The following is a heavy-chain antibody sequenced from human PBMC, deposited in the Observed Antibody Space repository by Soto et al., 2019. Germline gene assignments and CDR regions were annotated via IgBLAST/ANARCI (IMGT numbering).Heavy chain of an antibody. V-gene: IGHV4-59*01. CDR3: ARDGSGPFDF. D-gene: IGHD1-1*01. CDR1: GGSISSYY. CDR2: IYYSGST. Sequence: PETLSLTCAVSGGSISSYYWTWIRQPPGKGLEWIGYIYYSGSTNYNPSLTSRVTISVDTSKNQFSLKLSSVPAADTAVYYCARDGSGPFDFWGQGTLVTVSS. J-gene: IGHJ4*02.